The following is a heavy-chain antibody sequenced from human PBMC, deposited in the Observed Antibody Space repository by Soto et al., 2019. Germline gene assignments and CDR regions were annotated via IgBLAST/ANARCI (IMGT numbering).Heavy chain of an antibody. Sequence: EVQLVESGGGLVKPGGSLRLSCAASGFTFSSYSMNWVRQAPGKGLEWVSSISSSSSYIYYADSVKGRFTISRDNAKNSLYLQMNSLRAEDTAVYYCARDSTFIIAVAGTDYYYGMDVWGQGTTVTVSS. D-gene: IGHD6-19*01. CDR3: ARDSTFIIAVAGTDYYYGMDV. V-gene: IGHV3-21*01. CDR2: ISSSSSYI. CDR1: GFTFSSYS. J-gene: IGHJ6*02.